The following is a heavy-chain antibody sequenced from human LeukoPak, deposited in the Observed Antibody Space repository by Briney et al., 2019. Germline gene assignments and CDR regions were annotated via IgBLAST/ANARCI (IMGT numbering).Heavy chain of an antibody. CDR3: AKDYDYGDYAVDY. V-gene: IGHV3-30*18. J-gene: IGHJ4*02. D-gene: IGHD4-17*01. Sequence: GGSLRLSCAASGFTFSTYGMHWVRQAPGKALEWVAFISYDGSYKYYADSVKGRFTISRDSSKNTLYLQMNSLRAEDTAVYYCAKDYDYGDYAVDYWGQGTLVTVSS. CDR2: ISYDGSYK. CDR1: GFTFSTYG.